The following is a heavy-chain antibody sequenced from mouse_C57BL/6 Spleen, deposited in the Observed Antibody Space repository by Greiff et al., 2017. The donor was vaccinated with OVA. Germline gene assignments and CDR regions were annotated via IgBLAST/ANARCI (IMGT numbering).Heavy chain of an antibody. D-gene: IGHD1-1*01. CDR3: ARSYYGSSYGDYAMDY. Sequence: QVHVKQSGPGLVQPSQSLSITCTASGFSFTSYGVHWVRQSPGKGLEWLGVIWSGGSTDYNAAIISRMSISKDNTKSKVFFKMNSLLADDTAIYYCARSYYGSSYGDYAMDYWGQGTTVTGSS. CDR2: IWSGGST. J-gene: IGHJ4*01. CDR1: GFSFTSYG. V-gene: IGHV2-2*01.